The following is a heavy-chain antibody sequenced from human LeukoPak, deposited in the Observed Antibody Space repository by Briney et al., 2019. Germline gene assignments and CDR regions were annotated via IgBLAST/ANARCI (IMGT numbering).Heavy chain of an antibody. V-gene: IGHV1-69*13. CDR1: GGTFSSYA. Sequence: SVKVSCKASGGTFSSYAISWVRQAPGQGLEWMGGIIPIFGTANYAQKFQGRVTITADESTSTAYMELSSLRSEDTAVYYCARDGCRYGHPPCGFDYWGQGTLVTVSS. D-gene: IGHD5-18*01. J-gene: IGHJ4*02. CDR3: ARDGCRYGHPPCGFDY. CDR2: IIPIFGTA.